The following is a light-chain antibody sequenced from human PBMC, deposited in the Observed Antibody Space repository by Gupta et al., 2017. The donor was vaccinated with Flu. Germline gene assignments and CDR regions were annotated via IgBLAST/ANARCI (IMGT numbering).Light chain of an antibody. V-gene: IGKV2-30*02. Sequence: VTLGQPASISCRSSQSRVHNNGNTYLTWFQQRPGQSPRRLIYKGSNRDSGVPDRFSGSGSGTDFTLKISRVEADDVGVYYCKQGKRWPYDFGQGTKLEI. CDR3: KQGKRWPYD. J-gene: IGKJ2*01. CDR1: QSRVHNNGNTY. CDR2: KGS.